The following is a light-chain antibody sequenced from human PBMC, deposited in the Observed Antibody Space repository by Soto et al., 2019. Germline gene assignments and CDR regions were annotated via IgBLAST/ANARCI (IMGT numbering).Light chain of an antibody. J-gene: IGKJ1*01. CDR1: QDISND. CDR2: AAF. CDR3: LQYYNFSWT. Sequence: AIQVTQSPSSLSASVSDRTPIPCRTCQDISNDLAWYQQKPGQAPPLLIFAAFNLQSGVPSRFSGGGSGTHFTLTISSLQPDDFASYFCLQYYNFSWTFGQGTKVDIK. V-gene: IGKV1-6*01.